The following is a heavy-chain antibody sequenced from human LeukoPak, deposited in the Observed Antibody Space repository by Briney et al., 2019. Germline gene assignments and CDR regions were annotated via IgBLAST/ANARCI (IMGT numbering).Heavy chain of an antibody. CDR1: GGSISSSTYF. D-gene: IGHD5-24*01. J-gene: IGHJ4*02. V-gene: IGHV4-39*07. CDR2: IYYSWST. Sequence: SETLSLTCTVSGGSISSSTYFWGWIRQPPGKGLEWIGTIYYSWSTYYNPSLKSRVTISVDTSKNQFSLKLSSVTAADTAVYYCARDLKEGMAGYWGQGTLVTVS. CDR3: ARDLKEGMAGY.